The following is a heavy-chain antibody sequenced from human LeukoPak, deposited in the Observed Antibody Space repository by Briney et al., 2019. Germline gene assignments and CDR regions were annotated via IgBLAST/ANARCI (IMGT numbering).Heavy chain of an antibody. CDR1: GGSISSSSYY. Sequence: SETLPLTCTVSGGSISSSSYYWGWIRQPPGKGLEWIGSIYYSGSTYYNPSLKSRVTISVDTSKNQFSLKLSSVTAADTAVYYCARLRGYCSGGSCYSFPDYWGQGTLVTVSS. V-gene: IGHV4-39*01. CDR3: ARLRGYCSGGSCYSFPDY. D-gene: IGHD2-15*01. J-gene: IGHJ4*02. CDR2: IYYSGST.